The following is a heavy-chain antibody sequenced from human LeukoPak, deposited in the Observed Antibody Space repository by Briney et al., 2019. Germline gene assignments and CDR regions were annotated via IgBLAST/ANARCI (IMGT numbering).Heavy chain of an antibody. V-gene: IGHV4-4*02. D-gene: IGHD6-19*01. CDR3: ARFSSGWLNYFDY. CDR2: IYHSGST. J-gene: IGHJ4*02. Sequence: SGTLSLTCAVSGGSISSSNWWSWVRQPPGKGLEWIGEIYHSGSTNYNPSLKSRVTISVDKSKNQFSLKLSSVTAADTAVYYCARFSSGWLNYFDYWGQGTLVTVSS. CDR1: GGSISSSNW.